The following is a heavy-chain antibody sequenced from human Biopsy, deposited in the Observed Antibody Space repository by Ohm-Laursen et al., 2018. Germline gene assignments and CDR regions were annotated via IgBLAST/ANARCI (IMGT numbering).Heavy chain of an antibody. J-gene: IGHJ4*02. CDR3: ATAAYAPPYFDL. V-gene: IGHV3-21*06. CDR2: ITGGGNYI. Sequence: SLRLSCSASGATLSGYAMNWVRQAPGTGLEWVSSITGGGNYINYADSVRGRFTISRDNSKNSVYLVMSSLRAEDTAVYFCATAAYAPPYFDLWGRGTVVTVSS. CDR1: GATLSGYA. D-gene: IGHD4-17*01.